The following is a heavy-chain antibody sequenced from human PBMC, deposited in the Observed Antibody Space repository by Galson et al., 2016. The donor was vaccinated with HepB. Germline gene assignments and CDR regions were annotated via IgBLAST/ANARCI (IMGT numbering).Heavy chain of an antibody. D-gene: IGHD3-3*01. CDR2: ISSSSSYI. V-gene: IGHV3-21*01. Sequence: SLRLSCAASGFTFSSYSMNWVRQAPGKGLAWVSSISSSSSYIYYAASVKGRFTISRDNAKNSLYLQMNSLRAEDTAVYYCARVGALRFLEYGMDVWGQGTTVTVSS. CDR3: ARVGALRFLEYGMDV. J-gene: IGHJ6*02. CDR1: GFTFSSYS.